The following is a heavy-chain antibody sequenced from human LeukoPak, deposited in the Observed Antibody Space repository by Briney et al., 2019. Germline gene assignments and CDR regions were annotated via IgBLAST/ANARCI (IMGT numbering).Heavy chain of an antibody. D-gene: IGHD3-22*01. CDR3: ARTTYFYDTSGYYYGN. Sequence: SETLSLTCGVYGGSFSGYHWSWIRQPPGKGLEWIGEIKYSGSSNYNPSIKSRVNISVDTSKNQFSLKLSSVTAADTAVYYCARTTYFYDTSGYYYGNWGQATLFTVSS. CDR2: IKYSGSS. V-gene: IGHV4-34*01. J-gene: IGHJ4*02. CDR1: GGSFSGYH.